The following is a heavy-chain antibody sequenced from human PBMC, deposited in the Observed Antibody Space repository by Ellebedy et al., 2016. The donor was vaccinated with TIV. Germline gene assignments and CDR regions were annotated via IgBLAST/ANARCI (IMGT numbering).Heavy chain of an antibody. CDR3: AKGGGSHGWAFDS. CDR1: GYTFTTYY. D-gene: IGHD2-15*01. Sequence: ASVKVSCKASGYTFTTYYMHWVRQAPGQGLEWMGIINPSGGSTSYAQKFQGRVTMTRDTSTSTVYMELSRLRSDDTAVYYCAKGGGSHGWAFDSWGQGTLVTVSS. J-gene: IGHJ4*02. V-gene: IGHV1-46*01. CDR2: INPSGGST.